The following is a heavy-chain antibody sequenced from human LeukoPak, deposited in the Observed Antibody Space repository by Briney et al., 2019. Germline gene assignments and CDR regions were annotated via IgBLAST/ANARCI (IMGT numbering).Heavy chain of an antibody. V-gene: IGHV3-7*01. J-gene: IGHJ4*02. D-gene: IGHD3-22*01. CDR2: IKQDGSEK. Sequence: GGSLRLSCVASGFTFNNNWMSWVRQAPGKGLEWVANIKQDGSEKYYVDSVKGRFTISRDNAKNSLSLEMNSLRPEDTAVYYCARDKYYDRFFDSWGQGTLVTVSS. CDR3: ARDKYYDRFFDS. CDR1: GFTFNNNW.